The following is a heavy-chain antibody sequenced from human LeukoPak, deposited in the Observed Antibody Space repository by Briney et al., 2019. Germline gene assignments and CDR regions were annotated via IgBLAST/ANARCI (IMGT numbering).Heavy chain of an antibody. D-gene: IGHD3-10*01. Sequence: GSLRLSCAASGFTFSSYEMNWVRQAPGKGLEWVSYISSSGSTIYYADSVKGRFTISRDNAKNSLYLQMNSLRAEDTAVYYCARRASDNRVKGLWSADYYYYMDVWGKGTTVAISS. CDR3: ARRASDNRVKGLWSADYYYYMDV. V-gene: IGHV3-48*03. CDR1: GFTFSSYE. J-gene: IGHJ6*03. CDR2: ISSSGSTI.